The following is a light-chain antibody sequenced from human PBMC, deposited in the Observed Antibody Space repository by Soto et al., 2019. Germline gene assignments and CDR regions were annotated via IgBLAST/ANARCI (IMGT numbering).Light chain of an antibody. CDR3: QQYGGTPYT. CDR2: GAS. CDR1: QSVSSDY. Sequence: EIVLTQSPGTLSLSPGDGATLSCRASQSVSSDYLAWYQQKSGQPPSLLIYGASHRATGIPHRFSGARSGTDFTRTISRLEPEDFAVYYCQQYGGTPYTFGQGTKRDIK. J-gene: IGKJ2*01. V-gene: IGKV3-20*01.